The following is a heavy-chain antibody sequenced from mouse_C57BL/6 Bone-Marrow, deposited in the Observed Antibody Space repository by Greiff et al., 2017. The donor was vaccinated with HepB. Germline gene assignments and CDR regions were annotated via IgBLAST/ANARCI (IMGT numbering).Heavy chain of an antibody. CDR2: IHPNSGST. CDR3: EGVTTYDFDY. D-gene: IGHD2-2*01. Sequence: QVQLQQPGAELVKPGASVKLSCKASGYTFTSYWMHWVKQRPGQGLEWIGMIHPNSGSTNYNEKFKSKATLTVDKSSSTAYMQLSSLTSEDSAVYYWEGVTTYDFDYWGQGTTLTVSS. CDR1: GYTFTSYW. J-gene: IGHJ2*01. V-gene: IGHV1-64*01.